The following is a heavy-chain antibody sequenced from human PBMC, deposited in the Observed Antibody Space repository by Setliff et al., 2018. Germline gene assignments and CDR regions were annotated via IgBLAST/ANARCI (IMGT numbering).Heavy chain of an antibody. J-gene: IGHJ4*02. D-gene: IGHD6-19*01. V-gene: IGHV3-30*02. CDR2: ILYDGSNK. CDR3: AKDPGSSSGWYRPDYYFDY. Sequence: GSLRLSCAASGFTFSRYGMHWVRQAPGKGLEWVAFILYDGSNKDYANSVKGRFTISRDNAKNTLFLQMNSLRVEDTGVYYCAKDPGSSSGWYRPDYYFDYWGQGILVTVSS. CDR1: GFTFSRYG.